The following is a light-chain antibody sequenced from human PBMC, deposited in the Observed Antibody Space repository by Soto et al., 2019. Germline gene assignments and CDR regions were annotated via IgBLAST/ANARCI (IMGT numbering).Light chain of an antibody. V-gene: IGLV8-61*01. CDR3: VLFMGRGIWV. CDR2: NTN. CDR1: SGSVSTTNY. J-gene: IGLJ3*02. Sequence: QAVVTQEPSFSVSPGGTVTLTCGLNSGSVSTTNYPSWYQQTPGQAPRTLIYNTNTRSSGVPDRFSGSILGNKAALTITGAQADDESDYYCVLFMGRGIWVFGGGTKLTV.